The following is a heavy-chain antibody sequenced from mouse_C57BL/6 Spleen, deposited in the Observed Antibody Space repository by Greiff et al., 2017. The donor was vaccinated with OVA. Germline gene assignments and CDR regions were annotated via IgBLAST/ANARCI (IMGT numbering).Heavy chain of an antibody. V-gene: IGHV1-55*01. CDR3: ARYPHYYGSSSDY. CDR2: IYPGSGST. Sequence: QVQLQQPGAELVKPGASVKMSCKASGYTFTTYWITWVKQRPGQGLEWIGDIYPGSGSTNYNEKFKSKATLTVDTSSSTAYMQLSSLTSEDSAVYYCARYPHYYGSSSDYWGQGTTLTVSS. CDR1: GYTFTTYW. D-gene: IGHD1-1*01. J-gene: IGHJ2*01.